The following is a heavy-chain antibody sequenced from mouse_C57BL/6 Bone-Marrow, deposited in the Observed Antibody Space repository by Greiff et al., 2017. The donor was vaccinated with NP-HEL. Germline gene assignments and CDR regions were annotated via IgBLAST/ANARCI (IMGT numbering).Heavy chain of an antibody. CDR2: IYYSGTI. V-gene: IGHV3-5*01. CDR3: ARDGYYGWYFDV. Sequence: VQLKESGPGLVKPSQTVFLTCTVTGISITTGNYRWSWIRQFPGNKLEWIGYIYYSGTITYNPSLPSRTTITRDTPKNQFFLEMNSVTAEDTATYYCARDGYYGWYFDVWGTGTTVTVSS. J-gene: IGHJ1*03. CDR1: GISITTGNYR. D-gene: IGHD2-3*01.